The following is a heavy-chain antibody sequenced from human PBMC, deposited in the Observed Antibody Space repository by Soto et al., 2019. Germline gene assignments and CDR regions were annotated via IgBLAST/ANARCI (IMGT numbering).Heavy chain of an antibody. CDR2: MNPNSGST. CDR3: AAWDYGDYELTDAFDI. V-gene: IGHV1-8*01. D-gene: IGHD4-17*01. Sequence: ASVKVSCKASGYTFTSYDINWVRQATGQGLEWMGWMNPNSGSTGYAQKFQGRVTMTRNTSISTAYMELSSLRSEDTAVYYCAAWDYGDYELTDAFDIWGQGTMVTVSS. J-gene: IGHJ3*02. CDR1: GYTFTSYD.